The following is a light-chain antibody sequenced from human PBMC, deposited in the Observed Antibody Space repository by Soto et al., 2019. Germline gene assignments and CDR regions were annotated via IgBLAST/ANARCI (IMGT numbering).Light chain of an antibody. Sequence: QSVLTQPPSASGTPGQRVTISCSGGSSNIGTNAVNWYQQLPGTAPKLLIYNNNQRPSGVPDRFSGSKSGTSASLAISGLQPEDEADYYCAAWDDSLNGYGFGTGTKVTVL. CDR3: AAWDDSLNGYG. V-gene: IGLV1-44*01. CDR1: SSNIGTNA. J-gene: IGLJ1*01. CDR2: NNN.